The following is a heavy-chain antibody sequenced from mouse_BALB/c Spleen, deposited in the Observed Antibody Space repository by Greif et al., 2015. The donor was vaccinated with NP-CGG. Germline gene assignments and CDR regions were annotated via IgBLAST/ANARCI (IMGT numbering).Heavy chain of an antibody. D-gene: IGHD2-1*01. CDR2: IWAGGST. CDR1: GFSLTSYG. CDR3: ARGGGNWYFDV. Sequence: VKLMESGPGLVAPSQSPSITCTVSGFSLTSYGVHWVRQPPGKGLEWLGVIWAGGSTNYNSALMSRLSISKDNSKSQVFLKMNSLQTDDTAMYYCARGGGNWYFDVWGAGTTVTVSS. J-gene: IGHJ1*01. V-gene: IGHV2-9*02.